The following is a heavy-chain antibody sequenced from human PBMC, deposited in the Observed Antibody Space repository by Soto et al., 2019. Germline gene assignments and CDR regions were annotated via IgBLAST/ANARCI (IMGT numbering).Heavy chain of an antibody. J-gene: IGHJ6*03. CDR3: ARGGSRRHDYYYMDV. D-gene: IGHD2-15*01. Sequence: QVQLVQSGAEVKKPGASVKVSCKASGYTFTSYDINWVRQATGQGLEWMGWMNPNSGNTSYAQKFRGRVTMTRNPSISKAYMELSSLRSEDTAVYYCARGGSRRHDYYYMDVWGKGTTVTVSS. CDR2: MNPNSGNT. CDR1: GYTFTSYD. V-gene: IGHV1-8*01.